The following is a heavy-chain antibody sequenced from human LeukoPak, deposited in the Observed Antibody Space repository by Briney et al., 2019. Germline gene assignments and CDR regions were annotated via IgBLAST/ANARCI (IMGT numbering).Heavy chain of an antibody. J-gene: IGHJ4*02. CDR1: GYTFMTYS. CDR2: VYGDGRHK. V-gene: IGHV3-23*03. D-gene: IGHD4/OR15-4a*01. CDR3: AKDRLPDGAWSPDY. Sequence: GGSLRLSCATSGYTFMTYSMTWFRQAPGKGLEWVSGVYGDGRHKFYADSVKGRFTISKDSSGNTLYLQMTSLTAEDTAIYYCAKDRLPDGAWSPDYWGQGALVIVSS.